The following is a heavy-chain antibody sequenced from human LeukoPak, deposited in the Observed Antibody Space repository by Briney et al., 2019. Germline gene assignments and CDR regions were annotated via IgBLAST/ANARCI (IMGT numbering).Heavy chain of an antibody. CDR1: GFTFSTYE. CDR3: AREKQQLEDYFDY. D-gene: IGHD6-13*01. V-gene: IGHV3-48*03. Sequence: GGSLRLSCAASGFTFSTYEMNWVRQAPGRGLEWVSYISSSGSTIFCADSVKGRFTISRDNAKNSLHLQMNSLRAEDTAVYYCAREKQQLEDYFDYWGQGTLVTVSS. J-gene: IGHJ4*02. CDR2: ISSSGSTI.